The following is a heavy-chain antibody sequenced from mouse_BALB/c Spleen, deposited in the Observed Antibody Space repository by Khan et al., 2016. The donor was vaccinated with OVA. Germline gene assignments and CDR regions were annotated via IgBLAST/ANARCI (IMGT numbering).Heavy chain of an antibody. CDR1: GFTFSNYA. J-gene: IGHJ3*01. CDR3: ARDYWFVY. Sequence: EVQLVESGGGLVKPGGSLKVSCAASGFTFSNYALSWVRHTPEKRLEWVASISSGGTTYYPDSVTGRFTISRDDARNILFLQMSSLRSEDTAMYYCARDYWFVYWGQGTLVTVSA. V-gene: IGHV5-6-5*01. CDR2: ISSGGTT.